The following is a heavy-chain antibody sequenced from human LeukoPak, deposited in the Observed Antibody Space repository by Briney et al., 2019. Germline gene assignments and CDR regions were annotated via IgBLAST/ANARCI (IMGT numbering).Heavy chain of an antibody. CDR3: AKLTQYYDFWSGYSPVWFDP. V-gene: IGHV4-38-2*01. D-gene: IGHD3-3*01. Sequence: SETLSLTCAASGYSISSGYYWGWIRQPPGKGLEWIGSIYHSGSTYYNPSLKSRVTISVDTSKNQFSLKLSSVTAADTAVYYCAKLTQYYDFWSGYSPVWFDPWGQGTLVTVSS. CDR2: IYHSGST. J-gene: IGHJ5*02. CDR1: GYSISSGYY.